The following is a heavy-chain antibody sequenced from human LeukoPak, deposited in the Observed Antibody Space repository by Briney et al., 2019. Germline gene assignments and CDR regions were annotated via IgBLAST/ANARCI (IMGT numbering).Heavy chain of an antibody. CDR1: GFTFSGSA. D-gene: IGHD6-13*01. Sequence: PGGSLKLSCAASGFTFSGSAMHWVRQASGKGLEWVGRIRSKANSYATAYAASVKGRFTISRDDSKNTAYLQMNSLKTEDTAVYYCTTERSSWYPNWFEGGGEGGLVTVSS. CDR2: IRSKANSYAT. V-gene: IGHV3-73*01. CDR3: TTERSSWYPNWFEG. J-gene: IGHJ5*02.